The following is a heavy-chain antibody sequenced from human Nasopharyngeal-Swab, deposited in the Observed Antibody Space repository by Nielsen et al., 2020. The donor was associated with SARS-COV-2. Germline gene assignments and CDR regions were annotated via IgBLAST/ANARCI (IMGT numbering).Heavy chain of an antibody. CDR2: ISGDSDTT. CDR1: GFTFSSYA. J-gene: IGHJ6*02. CDR3: ANDRDSGDDSGEYYHYYGMDV. D-gene: IGHD5-12*01. Sequence: GESLKISCAASGFTFSSYAISWVRQAPGKGLEWVAVISGDSDTTYYADSVRGRFTISRDNSKNTLNLQMNNLRAEDTAIYYCANDRDSGDDSGEYYHYYGMDVWGQGTSVTVS. V-gene: IGHV3-23*01.